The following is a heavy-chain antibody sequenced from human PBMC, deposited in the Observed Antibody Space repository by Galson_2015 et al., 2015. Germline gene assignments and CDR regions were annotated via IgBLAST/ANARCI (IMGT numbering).Heavy chain of an antibody. Sequence: SLRLSCAASGFTVSSNYMSWVRQAPGKGLEWVSFIYSGGSTYYADSVKGRLTISRDNSKNTLYLQINSLRAEDTAVYYCAKVGQWLDFDYWGQGTLVTVSS. CDR2: IYSGGST. J-gene: IGHJ4*02. CDR3: AKVGQWLDFDY. CDR1: GFTVSSNY. D-gene: IGHD6-19*01. V-gene: IGHV3-53*01.